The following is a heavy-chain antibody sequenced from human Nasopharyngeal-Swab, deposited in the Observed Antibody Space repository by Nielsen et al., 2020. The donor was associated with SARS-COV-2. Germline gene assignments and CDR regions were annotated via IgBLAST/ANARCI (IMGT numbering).Heavy chain of an antibody. CDR2: ISGSGGST. D-gene: IGHD4/OR15-4a*01. J-gene: IGHJ6*02. V-gene: IGHV3-23*01. CDR3: AKDGGLTTFPYYYYYGMDV. CDR1: GFTFSSYA. Sequence: GGSLRLSCAASGFTFSSYAMSWVRQAPGKGLEWVSAISGSGGSTYYADSVKGRFTISRDNSKNTLYLQMNSLRAEDTAVYYCAKDGGLTTFPYYYYYGMDVWGQGTTVTASS.